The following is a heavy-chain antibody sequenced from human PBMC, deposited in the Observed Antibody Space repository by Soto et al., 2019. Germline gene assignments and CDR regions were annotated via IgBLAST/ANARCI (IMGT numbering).Heavy chain of an antibody. J-gene: IGHJ5*02. V-gene: IGHV1-69*02. Sequence: QVQLVQSGAEVKKPGSSVKVSCKASGGTFSSYTISWVRQAPGQGLEWMGRIIPILGIANYAQKFQGRVTITADKSTSTAYMELSSLRSEDTAVYYCARGHNIPIFGVVIMENNWFDPWAREPWSPSPQ. CDR3: ARGHNIPIFGVVIMENNWFDP. CDR1: GGTFSSYT. CDR2: IIPILGIA. D-gene: IGHD3-3*01.